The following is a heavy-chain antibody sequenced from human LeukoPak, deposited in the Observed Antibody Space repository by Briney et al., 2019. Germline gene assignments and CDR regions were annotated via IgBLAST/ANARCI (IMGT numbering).Heavy chain of an antibody. Sequence: SETLSLTCTVSGGSISSSSYYWGWIRQPPGKGLEWIGSIYYSGSTYYNPSLKSRVTISVDTSKNQFSLKLSSVTAADTAVYYCARVDTELSGYLHYWGQGTLVTVSS. J-gene: IGHJ4*02. V-gene: IGHV4-39*01. CDR2: IYYSGST. D-gene: IGHD3-3*01. CDR1: GGSISSSSYY. CDR3: ARVDTELSGYLHY.